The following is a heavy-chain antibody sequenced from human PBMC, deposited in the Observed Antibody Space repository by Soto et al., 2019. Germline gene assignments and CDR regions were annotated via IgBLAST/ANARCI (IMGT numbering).Heavy chain of an antibody. Sequence: EVQLVESGGGLVQPGGSLRLSCASSGFTFSTYSMNWVRQAPGKGLEWVSYITSSSSTIYYADSVKGRFTISRDNAKNSLYLQMNRLRDDDTAVYYCTRALSGRYSPDYWGQGTLVTVSS. CDR2: ITSSSSTI. CDR1: GFTFSTYS. CDR3: TRALSGRYSPDY. J-gene: IGHJ4*02. V-gene: IGHV3-48*02. D-gene: IGHD1-26*01.